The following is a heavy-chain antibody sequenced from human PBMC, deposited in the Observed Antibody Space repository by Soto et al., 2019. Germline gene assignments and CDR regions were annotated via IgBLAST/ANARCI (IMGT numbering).Heavy chain of an antibody. D-gene: IGHD2-21*02. CDR2: IYYNVNT. Sequence: SETLSLTCTASGGSISSYYWSWIRQPPGKGLEWIGYIYYNVNTNYNPSLKSRVTISVDTSKNQFSLKLNSVTAADTAVYYCARDLWGYCGTDCYPLDVWGQGTTVTVSS. J-gene: IGHJ6*02. CDR1: GGSISSYY. CDR3: ARDLWGYCGTDCYPLDV. V-gene: IGHV4-59*01.